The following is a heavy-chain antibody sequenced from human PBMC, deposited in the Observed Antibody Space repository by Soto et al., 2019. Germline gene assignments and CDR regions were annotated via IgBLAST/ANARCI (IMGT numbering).Heavy chain of an antibody. CDR2: INHSGST. D-gene: IGHD2-2*01. CDR3: ARFSIFQIDIVVVPAADDAFDI. J-gene: IGHJ3*02. CDR1: GGSFSGYY. Sequence: QVQLQQWGAGLLKPSETLSLTCAVYGGSFSGYYWSWIRQPPGKGLEWIGEINHSGSTNYNPSLKSRVTISVDTSKNQVSLKLSSVTAADTAVYYCARFSIFQIDIVVVPAADDAFDIWGQGTMVTVSS. V-gene: IGHV4-34*01.